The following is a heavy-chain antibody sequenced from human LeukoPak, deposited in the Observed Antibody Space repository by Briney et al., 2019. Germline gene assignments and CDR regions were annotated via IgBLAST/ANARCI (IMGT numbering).Heavy chain of an antibody. CDR2: ISSSSSYI. V-gene: IGHV3-21*01. D-gene: IGHD5-18*01. Sequence: PGGSLRLSCAASGFTFSSYSMNWVRQAPGKGLVWVSSISSSSSYIYYADSVKGRFTISRDNAKNSLYLQMNSLRAEDTAVYYCAREGYSYGQSPYFDYWGQGTLVTVSS. CDR3: AREGYSYGQSPYFDY. J-gene: IGHJ4*02. CDR1: GFTFSSYS.